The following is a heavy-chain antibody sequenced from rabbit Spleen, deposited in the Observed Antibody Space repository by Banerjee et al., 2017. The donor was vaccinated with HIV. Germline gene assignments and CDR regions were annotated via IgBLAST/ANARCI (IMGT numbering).Heavy chain of an antibody. CDR3: VRDLGYDDDREKGYFTW. Sequence: QERLVEAGGGLVQPGGSLNISCKASGIDFSVYGLSWVRQAPGKGLEWIGYIDTIFGLTFIVTWMKGRCRHASHTAQNTLYRQLSSLTAADTATYFCVRDLGYDDDREKGYFTWWGPAPLFPVS. CDR1: GIDFSVYG. V-gene: IGHV1S47*01. J-gene: IGHJ4*01. CDR2: IDTIFGLT. D-gene: IGHD2-1*01.